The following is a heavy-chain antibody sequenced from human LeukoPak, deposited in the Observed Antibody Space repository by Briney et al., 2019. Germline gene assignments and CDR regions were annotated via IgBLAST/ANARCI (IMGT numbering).Heavy chain of an antibody. J-gene: IGHJ4*02. Sequence: PGGSLRLSCEASGFTFSSYWMSWVRQAPGKGLEWVANIKRDGSVKYSVDSVKGRLTISRDNAKNSLYLQMNSLRAEDTAVYYCARGYCSGSSCYSGFYFDYWGQGALVTVSS. D-gene: IGHD2-15*01. CDR3: ARGYCSGSSCYSGFYFDY. CDR2: IKRDGSVK. V-gene: IGHV3-7*01. CDR1: GFTFSSYW.